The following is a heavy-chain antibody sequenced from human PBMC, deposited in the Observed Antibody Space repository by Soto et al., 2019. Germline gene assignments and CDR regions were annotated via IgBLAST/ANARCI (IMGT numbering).Heavy chain of an antibody. V-gene: IGHV3-48*03. CDR3: AREVVVVPAGGMDV. CDR2: ISSSGSTI. CDR1: GFTFSSYE. Sequence: GGTLRLSCAASGFTFSSYEMNWVRQAPGKGLEWVSYISSSGSTIYYADSVKGRFTISRDNAKNSLYLQMNSLRAEDTAVYYCAREVVVVPAGGMDVWGQGTTVTVSS. J-gene: IGHJ6*02. D-gene: IGHD2-2*01.